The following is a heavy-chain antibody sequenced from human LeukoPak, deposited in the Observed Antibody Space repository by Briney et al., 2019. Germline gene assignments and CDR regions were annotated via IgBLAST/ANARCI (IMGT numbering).Heavy chain of an antibody. J-gene: IGHJ4*02. Sequence: GGSLRLSCAASGFTLSGYDMYWGRQAPGKGLEWVAVISYDGSNKYYAESVKGRFTISRDNSKNTLFLQMNSLRAEDTAVYYCANLATVTTFGIFDYWGQGTLVTVSS. CDR1: GFTLSGYD. CDR3: ANLATVTTFGIFDY. D-gene: IGHD4-17*01. CDR2: ISYDGSNK. V-gene: IGHV3-30*18.